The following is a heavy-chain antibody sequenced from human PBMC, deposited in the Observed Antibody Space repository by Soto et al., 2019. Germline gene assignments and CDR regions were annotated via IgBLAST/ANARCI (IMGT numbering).Heavy chain of an antibody. Sequence: AASVKVSCKASGYTFTSYGISWVRQAPGQGLEWMGWISAYNGNTNYAQKLQGRVTMTTDTSTSTAYMELRSLRSDDTAVYYCARESRGYSYGYCVYWGQGTLVTVSS. V-gene: IGHV1-18*04. CDR2: ISAYNGNT. CDR3: ARESRGYSYGYCVY. CDR1: GYTFTSYG. D-gene: IGHD5-18*01. J-gene: IGHJ4*02.